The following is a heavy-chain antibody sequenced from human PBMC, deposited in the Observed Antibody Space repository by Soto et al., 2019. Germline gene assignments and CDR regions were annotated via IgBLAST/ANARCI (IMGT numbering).Heavy chain of an antibody. J-gene: IGHJ6*04. D-gene: IGHD6-19*01. Sequence: PGGSLRLSCAASGFTFSNYGMHWVRQAPGKGLEWVAVIWYDGSNEYYADSVKGRFTISRDNSKNTLYLQMNSLRAEDTAVYYCARDDIPGRAVAIYGMDVWGEGTRVTVSS. CDR3: ARDDIPGRAVAIYGMDV. CDR1: GFTFSNYG. CDR2: IWYDGSNE. V-gene: IGHV3-33*01.